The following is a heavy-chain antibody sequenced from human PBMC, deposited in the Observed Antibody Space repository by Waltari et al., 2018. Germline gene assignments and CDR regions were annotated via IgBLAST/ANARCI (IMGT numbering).Heavy chain of an antibody. CDR3: AKGSRGYTNYFFDS. CDR2: LRGSGATP. Sequence: EVQLLESAGGLVQPGEALRLSCAASGFSFMGFAMTWVRQAPGEGLECVASLRGSGATPFYADSVKGRFTIVRDNSRDTVYLQMNSLRVDDSAVYYCAKGSRGYTNYFFDSWGQGTLVSVSS. CDR1: GFSFMGFA. J-gene: IGHJ4*02. V-gene: IGHV3-23*01. D-gene: IGHD3-16*02.